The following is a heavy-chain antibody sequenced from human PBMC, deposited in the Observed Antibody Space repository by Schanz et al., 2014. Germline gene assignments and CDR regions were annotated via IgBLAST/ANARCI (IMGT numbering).Heavy chain of an antibody. D-gene: IGHD2-2*01. J-gene: IGHJ4*02. CDR2: ISDSGDST. V-gene: IGHV3-11*01. Sequence: PGGSLRLSCAASGFTFSDYYMTWIRQAPGKGLEWVSDISDSGDSTHYADSVKGRFTISRDNAKNSLFLQMNSLSAEDTAVYYWAKVAPAATYLDSWGLGTLVTVSS. CDR1: GFTFSDYY. CDR3: AKVAPAATYLDS.